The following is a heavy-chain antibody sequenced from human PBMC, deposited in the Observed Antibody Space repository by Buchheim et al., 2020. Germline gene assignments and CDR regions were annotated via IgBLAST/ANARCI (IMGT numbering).Heavy chain of an antibody. CDR3: AGPYRSRFDY. CDR1: GGSIGTSS. D-gene: IGHD6-19*01. Sequence: QVQLQESGPGLVRPSETLSLTCTVSGGSIGTSSWTWSWIRQAPGKGLEWIGHIYYSGSTNHNPSLKGRVTISVDTSKNQFSLKLSSVTAADTAVYYCAGPYRSRFDYWGQGTL. J-gene: IGHJ4*02. V-gene: IGHV4-59*08. CDR2: IYYSGST.